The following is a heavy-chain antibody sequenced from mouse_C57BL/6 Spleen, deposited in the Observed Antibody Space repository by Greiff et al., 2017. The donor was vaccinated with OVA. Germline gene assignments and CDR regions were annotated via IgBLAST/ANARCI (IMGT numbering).Heavy chain of an antibody. CDR2: ISDGGSYT. V-gene: IGHV5-4*03. J-gene: IGHJ1*03. D-gene: IGHD2-12*01. Sequence: EVKLVESGGGLVKPGGSLKLSCAASGFTFSSYAMSWVRQTPEKRLEWVATISDGGSYTYYPDNVKGRFTISRDNAKNNLYLQMSHLKSEDTAMYYCASLRRDWYFDVWGTGTTVTVSS. CDR1: GFTFSSYA. CDR3: ASLRRDWYFDV.